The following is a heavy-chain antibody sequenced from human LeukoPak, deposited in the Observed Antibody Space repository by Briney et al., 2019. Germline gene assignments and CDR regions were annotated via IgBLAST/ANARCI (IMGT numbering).Heavy chain of an antibody. Sequence: GGSLRLSCTASGFTLGDYAMSWVRQAPGKGREWVVFIRNKAYGGTTEYAASVKGGFTISRDESKSIVYLQMNSLKTEDTAVYYCTSDEAEDTSYWGQGTLVTVSS. CDR2: IRNKAYGGTT. V-gene: IGHV3-49*04. CDR1: GFTLGDYA. J-gene: IGHJ4*02. D-gene: IGHD1-26*01. CDR3: TSDEAEDTSY.